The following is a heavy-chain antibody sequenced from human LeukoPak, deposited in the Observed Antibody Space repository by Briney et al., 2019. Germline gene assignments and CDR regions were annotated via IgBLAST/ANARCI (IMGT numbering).Heavy chain of an antibody. CDR1: GGSIGSYY. J-gene: IGHJ3*02. V-gene: IGHV4-59*01. CDR3: ARGYGDYVPIDI. Sequence: SETLSLTCTVSGGSIGSYYWSWIRQPPGKGLEWIGYIYYSGSTNYNPSLKSRVTISVDTSKNQFSLKLSSVTAADTAVYYCARGYGDYVPIDIWGQGTMVAVSS. CDR2: IYYSGST. D-gene: IGHD4-17*01.